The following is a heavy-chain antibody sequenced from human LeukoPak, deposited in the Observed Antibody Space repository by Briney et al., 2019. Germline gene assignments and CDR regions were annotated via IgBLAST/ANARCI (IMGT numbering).Heavy chain of an antibody. D-gene: IGHD5-18*01. V-gene: IGHV6-1*01. J-gene: IGHJ6*03. CDR2: TYYRSEWYS. Sequence: SQTLSLTCAISGDSVSSNSAAWNWIRQSPSRGLEWLGRTYYRSEWYSDYAVSVKSRITINPDTSKNQFSLQLNSVTPEDTAVYYCARAKVDTAMVRDYYYYMDVWGKGTTVTVSS. CDR1: GDSVSSNSAA. CDR3: ARAKVDTAMVRDYYYYMDV.